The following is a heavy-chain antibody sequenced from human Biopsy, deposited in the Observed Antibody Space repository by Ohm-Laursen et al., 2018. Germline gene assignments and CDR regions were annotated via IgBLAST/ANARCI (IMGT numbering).Heavy chain of an antibody. J-gene: IGHJ4*02. CDR3: ARGSNDFGGLYFPR. CDR2: ISYTGYT. CDR1: GGSFTGHY. D-gene: IGHD4-23*01. Sequence: SQTLSLTCTVSGGSFTGHYWSRNRQPPGQGLVGIGYISYTGYTSYDASLKSRVTISVDTSRNHFFLRLSSLTAEDTAVYYCARGSNDFGGLYFPRWGQGTLLTVSS. V-gene: IGHV4-59*11.